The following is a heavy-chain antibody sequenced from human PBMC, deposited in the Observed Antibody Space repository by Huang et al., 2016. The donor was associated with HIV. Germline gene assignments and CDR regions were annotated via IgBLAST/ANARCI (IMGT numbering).Heavy chain of an antibody. CDR2: IYWRGST. CDR1: GDSISSCNYY. Sequence: QLQLQESGPGLVKPSETLSLTCAVSGDSISSCNYYWGWVRQPPGKGLEWIGTIYWRGSTYYNPSFRSRVTISVDRSKNQLSLRLTSVTAADTALYYCASPTNSYHSGWSEHFQHWGQGTLVAVSS. D-gene: IGHD6-19*01. J-gene: IGHJ1*01. CDR3: ASPTNSYHSGWSEHFQH. V-gene: IGHV4-39*01.